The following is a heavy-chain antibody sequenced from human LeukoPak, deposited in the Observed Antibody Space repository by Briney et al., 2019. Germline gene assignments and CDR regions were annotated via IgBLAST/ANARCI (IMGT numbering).Heavy chain of an antibody. CDR3: ATSRRNYYDGSGYYELFDY. D-gene: IGHD3-22*01. CDR1: GGTFSSYA. V-gene: IGHV1-69*05. CDR2: IIPIFGTA. J-gene: IGHJ4*02. Sequence: SVKVSCKASGGTFSSYAISWVRQAPGQGLEWMGRIIPIFGTANYAQKFQGRVTITTDESTSTAYMELSSLRSDDTAVYYCATSRRNYYDGSGYYELFDYWGQGSLVTVSS.